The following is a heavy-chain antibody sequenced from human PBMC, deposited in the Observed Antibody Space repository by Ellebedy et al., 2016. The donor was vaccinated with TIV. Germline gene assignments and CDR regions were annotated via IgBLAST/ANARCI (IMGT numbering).Heavy chain of an antibody. J-gene: IGHJ6*02. D-gene: IGHD3-10*01. Sequence: GESLKISCAASGLTFSSHAMSWVRQAPGKGLEWVSSITESGGNTYYADSVKGRFTIPRDNSKDTLYLQMNSLTAKDTAVYYCAREVLGGQGDMDVWGQGTTVTVSS. CDR2: ITESGGNT. V-gene: IGHV3-23*01. CDR3: AREVLGGQGDMDV. CDR1: GLTFSSHA.